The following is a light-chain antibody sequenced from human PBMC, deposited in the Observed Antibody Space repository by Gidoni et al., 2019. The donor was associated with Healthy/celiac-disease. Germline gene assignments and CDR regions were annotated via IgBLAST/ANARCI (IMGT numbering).Light chain of an antibody. V-gene: IGKV1-39*01. CDR3: QQSYSTLGT. J-gene: IGKJ2*01. CDR1: QSISSY. Sequence: DIQMTPSPSSLSASVGDRVTITCRASQSISSYLNWYQQKPGKAPKLLIYAASSLQSGVPSRFSGSGSGTDFTLTISSLQPEDFATYYCQQSYSTLGTFXQXTKLEIK. CDR2: AAS.